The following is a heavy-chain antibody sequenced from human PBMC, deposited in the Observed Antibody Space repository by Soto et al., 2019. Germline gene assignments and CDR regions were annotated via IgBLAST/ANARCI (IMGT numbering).Heavy chain of an antibody. V-gene: IGHV3-7*05. CDR3: ARDGSTSWYSYDYHGMDV. D-gene: IGHD5-18*01. CDR2: INQDGSEK. Sequence: EVQLVESGGGLVQPGGSLRLSCGASGFTFRTYWLSWVRQVPGKGLEWVANINQDGSEKNYVDSVKGRFTISRDNAKNSLYLQMSSLGAEDTALYYCARDGSTSWYSYDYHGMDVWGHGTTVTVSS. CDR1: GFTFRTYW. J-gene: IGHJ6*02.